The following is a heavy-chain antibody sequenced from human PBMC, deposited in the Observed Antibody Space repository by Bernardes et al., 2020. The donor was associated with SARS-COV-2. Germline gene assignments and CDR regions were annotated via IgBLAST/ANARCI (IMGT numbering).Heavy chain of an antibody. Sequence: ASVKVSCKASGYTFTSYGISWVRQAPGQGLEWMGWISAYNGNTNYAQKLQGRVTMTTDTSTSTACMELRSLRSDDTAVYYCAREGDSSGWYSYYYYYMDVWGKGTTVTVSS. CDR2: ISAYNGNT. CDR3: AREGDSSGWYSYYYYYMDV. CDR1: GYTFTSYG. J-gene: IGHJ6*03. V-gene: IGHV1-18*01. D-gene: IGHD6-19*01.